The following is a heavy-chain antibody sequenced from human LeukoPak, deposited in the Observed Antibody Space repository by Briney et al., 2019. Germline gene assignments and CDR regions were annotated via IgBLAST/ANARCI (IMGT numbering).Heavy chain of an antibody. Sequence: SETLSLTCTVSGGSISSYYWSWIRQPPGKGLEWIGYIYYSGSTYYKSSLKSRVTISVDTSKNQFSLRLSSVTAADTAVYYCARVYCSGGSCYDSRGWFDPWGQGTLVTVSS. D-gene: IGHD2-15*01. CDR2: IYYSGST. J-gene: IGHJ5*02. CDR1: GGSISSYY. V-gene: IGHV4-59*12. CDR3: ARVYCSGGSCYDSRGWFDP.